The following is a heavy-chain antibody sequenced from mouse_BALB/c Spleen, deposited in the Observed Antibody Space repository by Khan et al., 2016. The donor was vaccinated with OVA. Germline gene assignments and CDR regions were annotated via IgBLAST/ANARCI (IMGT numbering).Heavy chain of an antibody. V-gene: IGHV3-2*02. CDR3: ARDGSRYNYAMDY. CDR1: GYSITSDYA. D-gene: IGHD2-3*01. CDR2: ISSSGST. J-gene: IGHJ4*01. Sequence: EVQLVESGPGLVKPSQSLSLTCTVTGYSITSDYAWNWIRQFPGNKLEWMGYISSSGSTNYNPALKSRISITRDTSTNHFFLQLNSVTTEDTATYYCARDGSRYNYAMDYWGQGTSVTVSS.